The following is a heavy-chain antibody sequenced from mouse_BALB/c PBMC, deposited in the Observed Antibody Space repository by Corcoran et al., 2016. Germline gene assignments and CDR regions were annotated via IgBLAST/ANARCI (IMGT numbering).Heavy chain of an antibody. D-gene: IGHD1-2*01. CDR2: INPYNGGT. CDR1: GYSYTGYT. V-gene: IGHV1-18*01. Sequence: EVQMQQSGRELVTPGASMNLFCKACGYSYTGYTMNGVKQGHGKNLEWIGLINPYNGGTSYNQKFKGKATSTVDKSSSTAYMELLSLTSEDSAFYYCARITTATYYFDYWGQGTTLTVSS. J-gene: IGHJ2*01. CDR3: ARITTATYYFDY.